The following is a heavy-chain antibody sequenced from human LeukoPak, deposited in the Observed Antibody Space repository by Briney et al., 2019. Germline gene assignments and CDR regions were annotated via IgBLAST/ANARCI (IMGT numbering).Heavy chain of an antibody. CDR1: GFTFSSYA. V-gene: IGHV3-23*01. J-gene: IGHJ4*02. Sequence: GESLRLSCAASGFTFSSYAMSWVRQAPGKGLEWVSAISGSGGSTYYADSVKGRFTISRDNSKNTLYLQMNSLRAEDTAVYYCAKESYDYVWGSYRYKERPSYFDYWGQGTLVTVSS. CDR3: AKESYDYVWGSYRYKERPSYFDY. D-gene: IGHD3-16*02. CDR2: ISGSGGST.